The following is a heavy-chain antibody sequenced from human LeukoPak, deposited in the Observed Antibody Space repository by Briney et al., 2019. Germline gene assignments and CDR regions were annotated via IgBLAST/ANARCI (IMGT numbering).Heavy chain of an antibody. CDR3: AKEGPYRGTYYYFDY. Sequence: GGSLRLSCAASGFTFSRYGMHWVRQAPGKGLERVAVIWYDGSNKNYVDSVRGRFTISRDNSKNTLYLQMNSLRAEDTAVYYCAKEGPYRGTYYYFDYWGQGTLVTVSS. J-gene: IGHJ4*02. CDR2: IWYDGSNK. V-gene: IGHV3-33*06. CDR1: GFTFSRYG. D-gene: IGHD1-26*01.